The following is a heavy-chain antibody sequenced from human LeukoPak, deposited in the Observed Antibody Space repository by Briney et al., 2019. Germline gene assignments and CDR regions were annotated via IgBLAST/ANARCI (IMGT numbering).Heavy chain of an antibody. CDR2: INPNSGGT. CDR1: GSPFTGYY. CDR3: ARGDYYDSSGYYFEV. D-gene: IGHD3-22*01. V-gene: IGHV1-2*02. Sequence: ASVKVSCKASGSPFTGYYMHWVRQAPGQGLEWMGWINPNSGGTNYAQKFQGRVTMTRDTSISTAYMELSRLRSDDTAVYYCARGDYYDSSGYYFEVWGQGTLVTVSS. J-gene: IGHJ4*02.